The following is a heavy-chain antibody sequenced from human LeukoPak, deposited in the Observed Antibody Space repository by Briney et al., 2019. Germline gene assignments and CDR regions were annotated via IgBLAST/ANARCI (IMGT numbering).Heavy chain of an antibody. J-gene: IGHJ3*02. D-gene: IGHD3-10*01. CDR1: GYTFTSYY. V-gene: IGHV1-24*01. Sequence: RASVKVSCKASGYTFTSYYMHWVRQAPGKGLEWMGGFDPEDGETIYAQKFQGRVTMTEDTSTDTAYMELSSLRSEDTAVYYCATDRITMVRGVSDAFDIWGQGTMVTVSS. CDR3: ATDRITMVRGVSDAFDI. CDR2: FDPEDGET.